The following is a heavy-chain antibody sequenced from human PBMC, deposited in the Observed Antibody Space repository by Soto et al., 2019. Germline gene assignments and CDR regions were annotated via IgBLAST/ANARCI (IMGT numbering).Heavy chain of an antibody. CDR2: IVVGSGNT. CDR3: AAQFYCSSTSCYKDYYYMDV. V-gene: IGHV1-58*02. CDR1: GFTFTSSA. D-gene: IGHD2-2*02. Sequence: SVKVSCKASGFTFTSSAMQWVRQARGQRLEWIGWIVVGSGNTNYAQKFQERVTITRDMSTSTAYMELSSLRSEDTAVYYCAAQFYCSSTSCYKDYYYMDVWGKGTTVTVSS. J-gene: IGHJ6*03.